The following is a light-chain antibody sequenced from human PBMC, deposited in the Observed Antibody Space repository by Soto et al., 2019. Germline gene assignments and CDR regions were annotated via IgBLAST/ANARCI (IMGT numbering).Light chain of an antibody. CDR1: SSNIGSNY. CDR3: TAWDDSLSGVV. Sequence: QSVLTQPPSASGTPGQRVTISCTGSSSNIGSNYVYWYQQLPGTAPKLLIYTNNQRPSGVSDRFSGSNSGTSASLAISGLRSDDEADYYCTAWDDSLSGVVFGGGTKLTVL. V-gene: IGLV1-47*01. J-gene: IGLJ2*01. CDR2: TNN.